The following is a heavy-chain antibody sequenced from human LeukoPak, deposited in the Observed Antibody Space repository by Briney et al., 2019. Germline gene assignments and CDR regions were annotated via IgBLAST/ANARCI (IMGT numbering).Heavy chain of an antibody. CDR1: GDSISSTSYY. Sequence: PSETLSLTCTVSGDSISSTSYYWDWIRQPPGKGLEWIGSIYNSGTTYYNPSLKSRVTISVDTSKNQFSLEVSSVTAADTAVYYCASRVYGLGSFNYWGQGTLVTVSS. CDR2: IYNSGTT. CDR3: ASRVYGLGSFNY. J-gene: IGHJ4*01. D-gene: IGHD3-10*01. V-gene: IGHV4-39*01.